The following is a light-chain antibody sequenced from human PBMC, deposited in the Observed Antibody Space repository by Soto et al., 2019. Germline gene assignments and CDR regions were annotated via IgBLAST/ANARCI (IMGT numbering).Light chain of an antibody. J-gene: IGKJ4*01. Sequence: DVVLTQTPLSLPVPLGQPASISCRSSQSLVFSDGNTFLSWFHQRPGQSPRRLIYQVSNRDSGVTDRFTGSGSGTDFTLKISRVEAEDVGIYYCVQASHWPLTFGGGTKVEI. CDR2: QVS. V-gene: IGKV2-30*01. CDR3: VQASHWPLT. CDR1: QSLVFSDGNTF.